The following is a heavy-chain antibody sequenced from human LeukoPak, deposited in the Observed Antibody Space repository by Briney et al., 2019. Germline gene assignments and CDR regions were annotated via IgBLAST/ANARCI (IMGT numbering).Heavy chain of an antibody. CDR3: AKDERVYGTNAGTLLDY. D-gene: IGHD4/OR15-4a*01. Sequence: GGTLRLSCAASGFTFNNYGMTWVRQAPGKGLEWVSAISGSGGSTYYADSVKGRFTISRGDSKNTLYLEMNSLRPEDTALYYCAKDERVYGTNAGTLLDYWGQGTLVSVSS. V-gene: IGHV3-23*01. CDR2: ISGSGGST. CDR1: GFTFNNYG. J-gene: IGHJ4*02.